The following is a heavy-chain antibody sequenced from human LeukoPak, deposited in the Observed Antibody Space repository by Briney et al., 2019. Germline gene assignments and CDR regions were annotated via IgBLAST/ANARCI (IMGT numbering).Heavy chain of an antibody. V-gene: IGHV4-61*02. Sequence: SETLSLTCTVSGGSISSGSYYWSWIRQPAGKGLEWIGRIYTSGSTNYNPSLKSRVTISVDTSKNQFSLKLSSVTAADTAVYYCAGRPAWEQLVRNAFDIWGQGTMVTVSS. CDR3: AGRPAWEQLVRNAFDI. J-gene: IGHJ3*02. D-gene: IGHD6-6*01. CDR2: IYTSGST. CDR1: GGSISSGSYY.